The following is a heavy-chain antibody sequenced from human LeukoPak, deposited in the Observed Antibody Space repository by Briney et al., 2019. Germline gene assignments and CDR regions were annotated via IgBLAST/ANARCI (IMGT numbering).Heavy chain of an antibody. CDR2: IYYSGST. J-gene: IGHJ3*02. CDR1: GGSISSYY. CDR3: ARGTRRSGSDAFDI. V-gene: IGHV4-59*01. Sequence: SEALSLTCTVSGGSISSYYWSWIRQPPGKGLEWIGYIYYSGSTNYNPSLKSRVTISVDTSKNQFSLKLSSVTAADTAVYYCARGTRRSGSDAFDIWGQGTTVTVSS. D-gene: IGHD3-3*01.